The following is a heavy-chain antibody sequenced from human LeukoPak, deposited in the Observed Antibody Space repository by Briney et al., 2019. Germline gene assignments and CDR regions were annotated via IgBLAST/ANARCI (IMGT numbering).Heavy chain of an antibody. CDR2: ISYRGST. J-gene: IGHJ5*01. CDR1: GGSSSTNNYF. CDR3: ARDFSNAWFFF. Sequence: NPSETLSLTCTASGGSSSTNNYFWGWIRQPPGKGLEWIGTISYRGSTYYNPSLKSRVTMAVDTSKSQFSLKVNSVTAADTAVYYCARDFSNAWFFFWGQGTLVTVSS. V-gene: IGHV4-39*07. D-gene: IGHD6-13*01.